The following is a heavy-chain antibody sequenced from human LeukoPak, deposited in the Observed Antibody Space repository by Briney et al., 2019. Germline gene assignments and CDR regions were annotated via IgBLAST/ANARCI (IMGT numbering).Heavy chain of an antibody. Sequence: GGSLRLSRAASGFTFSSYSMNWVRQAPGKGLEWVSSISSSSSYIYYADSVKGRFTISRDNAKNSLYLQMNSLRAEDTAVYYCARVRARLRLNDAFDIWGQGTMVTVSS. J-gene: IGHJ3*02. D-gene: IGHD2-21*01. CDR3: ARVRARLRLNDAFDI. CDR2: ISSSSSYI. CDR1: GFTFSSYS. V-gene: IGHV3-21*01.